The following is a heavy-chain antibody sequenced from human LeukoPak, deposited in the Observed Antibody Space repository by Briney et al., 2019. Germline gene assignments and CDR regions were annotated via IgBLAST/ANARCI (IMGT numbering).Heavy chain of an antibody. CDR1: GFTFSSYG. V-gene: IGHV3-48*01. D-gene: IGHD6-13*01. Sequence: GGSLRLSCAASGFTFSSYGMHWVRQAPGKGLEWVSYISSSSSTIYYADSVKGRFTISRDNAKNSLYLQMNSLRAEDTAVYYCARDTGSYSSSWYLTRAYYFDYWGQGTLVTVSS. CDR2: ISSSSSTI. J-gene: IGHJ4*02. CDR3: ARDTGSYSSSWYLTRAYYFDY.